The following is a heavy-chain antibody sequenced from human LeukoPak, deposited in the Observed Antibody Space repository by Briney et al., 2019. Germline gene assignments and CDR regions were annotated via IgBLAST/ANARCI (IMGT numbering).Heavy chain of an antibody. V-gene: IGHV4-61*02. CDR2: IYTSGST. CDR1: GGSIGSGSYY. J-gene: IGHJ6*03. Sequence: SETLSLTCTVSGGSIGSGSYYWSWIRQPAEKGLEWIGRIYTSGSTNYNPSLKSRVTISVDTSKNQFSLKLSSVTAADTAVYYCASHTDYYYYYYMDVWGKGTTVTVSS. CDR3: ASHTDYYYYYYMDV.